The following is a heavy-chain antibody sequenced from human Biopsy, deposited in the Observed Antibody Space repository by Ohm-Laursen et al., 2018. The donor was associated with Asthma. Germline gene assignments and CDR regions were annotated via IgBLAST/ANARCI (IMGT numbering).Heavy chain of an antibody. CDR3: ARHWSGNGWQDMYNYFDP. J-gene: IGHJ5*02. Sequence: GTLSLTCSVSGDSISTTNYWSWIRQPPGKRLEWIGSVYYSGTSYYNPSLKGRLTIPVDTSKNQFSLNLGSVTAADTAVYYCARHWSGNGWQDMYNYFDPWGRGTLVTVSS. CDR1: GDSISTTNY. V-gene: IGHV4-39*01. D-gene: IGHD6-19*01. CDR2: VYYSGTS.